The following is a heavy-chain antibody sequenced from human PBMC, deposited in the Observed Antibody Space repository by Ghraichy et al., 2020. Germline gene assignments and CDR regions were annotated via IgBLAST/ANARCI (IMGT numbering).Heavy chain of an antibody. CDR1: GYTFTDYF. D-gene: IGHD2-21*02. Sequence: ASVKVSCKASGYTFTDYFIHWVRQAPGQGLEWMGWIDLKSGDTKYVQHFEGRVTMTRDTSTTTVHVELRGLRSEDTAVYYCARVFGDWTPSLAYGMDVWGQGTTVTVSS. V-gene: IGHV1-2*02. J-gene: IGHJ6*02. CDR3: ARVFGDWTPSLAYGMDV. CDR2: IDLKSGDT.